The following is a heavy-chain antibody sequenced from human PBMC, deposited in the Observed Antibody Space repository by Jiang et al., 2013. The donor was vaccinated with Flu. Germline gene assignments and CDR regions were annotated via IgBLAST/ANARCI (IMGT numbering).Heavy chain of an antibody. CDR2: IWNDGSNK. CDR1: GFTFSSYG. Sequence: QLLESGGGVVQPGRSLRLSCAASGFTFSSYGMHWVRQAPGKGLEWVAVIWNDGSNKYYADSVKGRFTISRDNSKNTLYLQMNSLRAEDTAVYYCARDSVYMLRGVIIGSRHYYGMDVWGQGTTVTVSS. V-gene: IGHV3-33*01. D-gene: IGHD3-10*01. J-gene: IGHJ6*02. CDR3: ARDSVYMLRGVIIGSRHYYGMDV.